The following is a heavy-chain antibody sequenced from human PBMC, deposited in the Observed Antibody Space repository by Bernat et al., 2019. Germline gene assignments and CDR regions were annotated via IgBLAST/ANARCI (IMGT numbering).Heavy chain of an antibody. Sequence: QVQLQQWGAGLLKPSETLSLTCAVYGGSFSGYYWSWIRQPPGKGLEWIGEINRSGSTNYNPSLKSRVIISVDTSKNQFSLKLSSVTAAYTAVYYCARGHDYYFDLWGRGTLVTDSS. D-gene: IGHD4-11*01. CDR2: INRSGST. J-gene: IGHJ2*01. CDR3: ARGHDYYFDL. CDR1: GGSFSGYY. V-gene: IGHV4-34*01.